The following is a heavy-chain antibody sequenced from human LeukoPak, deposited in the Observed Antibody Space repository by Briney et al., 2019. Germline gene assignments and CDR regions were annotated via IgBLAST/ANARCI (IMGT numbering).Heavy chain of an antibody. V-gene: IGHV4-59*01. Sequence: PSETLSLTCTVSGGSISSYYWSWIRQPPGKGLEWIGYIYYSGSTNYNPSLKSRVTISVDTSKNQFSLKLTSVTAADTAVYYCARDRYSTSWYGDFDNWGRGTPVTVSS. CDR3: ARDRYSTSWYGDFDN. J-gene: IGHJ4*02. D-gene: IGHD6-13*01. CDR2: IYYSGST. CDR1: GGSISSYY.